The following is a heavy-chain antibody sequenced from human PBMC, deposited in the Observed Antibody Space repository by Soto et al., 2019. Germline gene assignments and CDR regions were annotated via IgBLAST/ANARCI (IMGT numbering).Heavy chain of an antibody. V-gene: IGHV3-33*01. CDR3: ARDQLDDYSNYGYYYYYGMDV. J-gene: IGHJ6*02. CDR1: GFTFSSYG. CDR2: IWYDGSNK. Sequence: VGSLRLSCAASGFTFSSYGMHWVRQAPGKGLEWVAVIWYDGSNKYYADSVKGRFTISRDNSKNTLYLQMNSLRAEDTAVYYCARDQLDDYSNYGYYYYYGMDVWGQGTTVTVSS. D-gene: IGHD4-4*01.